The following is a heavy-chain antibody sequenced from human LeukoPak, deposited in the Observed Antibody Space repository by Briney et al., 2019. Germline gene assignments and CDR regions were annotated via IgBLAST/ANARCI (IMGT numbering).Heavy chain of an antibody. D-gene: IGHD4-11*01. V-gene: IGHV3-30*02. CDR3: AREGVTTSFDY. J-gene: IGHJ4*02. Sequence: GGSLRLSCAASGVTFSSCGMHWVRQGPGKGPEWMAFIGYDGSDKFYADSVKGRFTISRDNSKNTLYLQMNSLRAEDTAVYYCAREGVTTSFDYWGQGTLVTVSS. CDR1: GVTFSSCG. CDR2: IGYDGSDK.